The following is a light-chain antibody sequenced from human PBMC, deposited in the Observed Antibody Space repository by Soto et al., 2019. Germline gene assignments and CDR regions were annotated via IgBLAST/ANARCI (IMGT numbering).Light chain of an antibody. J-gene: IGLJ1*01. CDR2: EVS. CDR1: SSDVGRYNP. CDR3: CSYAGSSTYV. Sequence: QSALTQPASVSGSPGQSITISCTGTSSDVGRYNPVSWYQQHPGKAPKLMIYEVSKRPSGVSNRFSGSKSGNTASLTISGLQAEDEADYYCCSYAGSSTYVFGTGTKVTVL. V-gene: IGLV2-23*02.